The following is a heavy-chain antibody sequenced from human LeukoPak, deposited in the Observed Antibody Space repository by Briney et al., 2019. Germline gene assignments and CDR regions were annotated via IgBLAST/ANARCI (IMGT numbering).Heavy chain of an antibody. J-gene: IGHJ4*02. D-gene: IGHD6-13*01. V-gene: IGHV3-53*01. Sequence: GGSLRLSCAASGFTVNSNYMIWVRQAPGKGLEWVSVIYSGGSTHYADSVEGRITISRDNSKNTLFLQMNSLRAEDTAVYYCAKLGLAAAGIFDYWGQGTLVTVSS. CDR2: IYSGGST. CDR1: GFTVNSNY. CDR3: AKLGLAAAGIFDY.